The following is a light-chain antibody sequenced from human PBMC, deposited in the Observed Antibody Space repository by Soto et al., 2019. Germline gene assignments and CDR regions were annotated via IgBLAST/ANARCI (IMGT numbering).Light chain of an antibody. CDR3: QQYGSFPIT. J-gene: IGKJ5*01. CDR1: QSISSY. V-gene: IGKV3D-15*02. CDR2: DAS. Sequence: EIVMMQSPATLSVSLGERATLSCMASQSISSYLAWYQHKPGQAPRLLIYDASNRATGIPARFSGSGSGTDFALTISRLEPEDFAVYYCQQYGSFPITFGQGTRLEI.